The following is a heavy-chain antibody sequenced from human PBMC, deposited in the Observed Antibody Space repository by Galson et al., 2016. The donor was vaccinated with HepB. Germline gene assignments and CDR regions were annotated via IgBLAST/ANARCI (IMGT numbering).Heavy chain of an antibody. CDR1: GFTFSNYA. D-gene: IGHD3-10*01. CDR3: ARDRVFRYYYGMDV. CDR2: ISYDGRNK. V-gene: IGHV3-30*04. J-gene: IGHJ6*02. Sequence: SLRLSCAASGFTFSNYAMHWVRQAPGKGLEWVTVISYDGRNKYYADSVKGRFTISRDNSKNTLFLQMNSLRAEEPALYYFARDRVFRYYYGMDVWCQGTTVTVTS.